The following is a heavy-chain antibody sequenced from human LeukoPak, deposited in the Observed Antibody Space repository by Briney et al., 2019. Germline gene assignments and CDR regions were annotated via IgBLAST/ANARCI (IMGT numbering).Heavy chain of an antibody. Sequence: PSETLSLTCAVSGGSISSSYWWSWVRQPPGKGLEWIGEIFHSGSTNYNPSLRSRVTISVDTSKNQFSLKLSSVTAADTAVYYCARVSGYDWESFYDYWGQGTLVTVSS. V-gene: IGHV4-4*02. CDR1: GGSISSSYW. J-gene: IGHJ4*02. CDR2: IFHSGST. D-gene: IGHD5-12*01. CDR3: ARVSGYDWESFYDY.